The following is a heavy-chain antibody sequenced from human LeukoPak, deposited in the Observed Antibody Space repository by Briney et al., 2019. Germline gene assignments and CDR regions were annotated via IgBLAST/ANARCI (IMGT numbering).Heavy chain of an antibody. J-gene: IGHJ5*02. Sequence: PSETLSLTCSVSGGSISNYYWSWIRQSAGKGLEWIGRMQPSGTTHCNPSLQSRVTMSVDTSKNQFSLRLSSVTAADTAIYYCATDKYCSSTNCYSPNWFDPWGQGTLVTVSS. V-gene: IGHV4-4*07. CDR2: MQPSGTT. CDR3: ATDKYCSSTNCYSPNWFDP. CDR1: GGSISNYY. D-gene: IGHD2-2*01.